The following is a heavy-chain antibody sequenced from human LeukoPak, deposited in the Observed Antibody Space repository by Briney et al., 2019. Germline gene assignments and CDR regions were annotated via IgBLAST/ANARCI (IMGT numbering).Heavy chain of an antibody. CDR1: GFTVSSNY. CDR2: IYSGGST. CDR3: ARKVDGGSVAVFDY. J-gene: IGHJ4*02. D-gene: IGHD1-26*01. Sequence: PGGSLRLSCAASGFTVSSNYMSWVRQAPGKGLEWVSVIYSGGSTYYADSVKGRFTISRDNSKNTLYLQMNSLRAEDTAVYYCARKVDGGSVAVFDYWGQGTLVTVSS. V-gene: IGHV3-66*01.